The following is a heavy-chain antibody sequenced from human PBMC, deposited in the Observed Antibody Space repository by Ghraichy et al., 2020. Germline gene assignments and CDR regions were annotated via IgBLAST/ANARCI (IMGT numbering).Heavy chain of an antibody. CDR2: IYTSGST. V-gene: IGHV4-4*07. J-gene: IGHJ4*02. CDR3: ARDAIWGGYFDY. D-gene: IGHD3-16*01. Sequence: SETLSLTCTVSGGSISSYYWSWIRQPAGKGLEWIRRIYTSGSTNYNPSLKSRVTMSVDTSKNQFSLKLSSVTAADTAVYYCARDAIWGGYFDYWGQGTLVTVSS. CDR1: GGSISSYY.